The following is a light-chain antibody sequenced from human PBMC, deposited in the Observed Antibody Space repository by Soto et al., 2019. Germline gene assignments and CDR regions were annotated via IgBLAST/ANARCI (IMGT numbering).Light chain of an antibody. CDR2: RAS. V-gene: IGKV3-15*01. J-gene: IGKJ1*01. CDR3: QQLNSYPLT. CDR1: QNIYSN. Sequence: IVMTQSPATLSVSPGERATFSCRASQNIYSNIAWYQQRPGQAPRLLIYRASTRATGVPARFSGSGSGTDFTLTISSLQPEDFTTYFCQQLNSYPLTFGQGTKVDIK.